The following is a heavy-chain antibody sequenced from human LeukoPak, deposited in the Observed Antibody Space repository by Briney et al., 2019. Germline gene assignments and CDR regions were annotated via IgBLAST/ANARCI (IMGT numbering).Heavy chain of an antibody. CDR2: INPNSGGT. D-gene: IGHD3-10*01. Sequence: ASVKVSCKASGHTFTGYYMHWVRQAPGQGLEWMGWINPNSGGTNYAQKFQGRVTMTRDTSISTAYMELSRLRSDDTAVYYCARDTYYYGSGSDPWGQGTLVTVSS. V-gene: IGHV1-2*02. CDR3: ARDTYYYGSGSDP. J-gene: IGHJ5*02. CDR1: GHTFTGYY.